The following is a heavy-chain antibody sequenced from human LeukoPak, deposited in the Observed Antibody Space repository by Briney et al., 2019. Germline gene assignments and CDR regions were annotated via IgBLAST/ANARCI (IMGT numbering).Heavy chain of an antibody. J-gene: IGHJ4*02. D-gene: IGHD6-19*01. V-gene: IGHV4-31*03. CDR3: AKSSLDFSPIKQWLVSFDY. CDR2: IYYSGST. CDR1: GGSISSGGYY. Sequence: SETLSLTCTVSGGSISSGGYYWSWIRQHPGKGLEWIGYIYYSGSTYYNPSLKSRVSISADTSKNQFSLKLSSVTAADTAVYYCAKSSLDFSPIKQWLVSFDYWGQGTLVTVSS.